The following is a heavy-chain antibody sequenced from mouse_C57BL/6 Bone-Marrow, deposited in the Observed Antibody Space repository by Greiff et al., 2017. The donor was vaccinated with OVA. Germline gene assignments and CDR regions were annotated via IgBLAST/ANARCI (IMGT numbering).Heavy chain of an antibody. CDR1: GFTFSDYY. CDR3: ARWLLFMDY. V-gene: IGHV5-12*01. CDR2: ISNGGGST. J-gene: IGHJ4*01. D-gene: IGHD2-3*01. Sequence: EVMLVESGGGLVQPGGSLKLSCAASGFTFSDYYMDWVRQTPEKRLEWVAYISNGGGSTYYPDTVKGRFTISRDNAKNTLYLQMSRLKSEDTAMYYCARWLLFMDYWGQGTSVTVSS.